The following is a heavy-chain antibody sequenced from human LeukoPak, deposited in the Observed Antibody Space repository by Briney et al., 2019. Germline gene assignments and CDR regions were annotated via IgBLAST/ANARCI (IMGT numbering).Heavy chain of an antibody. Sequence: PGGSLRLSCTVSGFTVSSNSMSWVRQAPGKGLEWVSYISSSGSTIYYADSVKGRFTISRDNAKNSLYLQMSSLRAEDTAVYYCAREGGTGGYFDYWGQGTLVTVSS. CDR2: ISSSGSTI. J-gene: IGHJ4*02. D-gene: IGHD2-15*01. CDR3: AREGGTGGYFDY. CDR1: GFTVSSNS. V-gene: IGHV3-48*04.